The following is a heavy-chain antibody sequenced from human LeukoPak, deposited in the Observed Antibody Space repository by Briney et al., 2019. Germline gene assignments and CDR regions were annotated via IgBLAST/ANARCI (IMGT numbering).Heavy chain of an antibody. V-gene: IGHV4-34*01. D-gene: IGHD3-3*01. J-gene: IGHJ5*02. Sequence: PSETLSFTCAVYGGSFSGYYWSWIRQPPGKGLEWIGEINHSGSTNYNPSLKSRVTISVDTSKNQFSLKLSSVTAAGTAVYYCAGLVTIFGVVSKHPAFDPWGQGTLVTVSS. CDR1: GGSFSGYY. CDR2: INHSGST. CDR3: AGLVTIFGVVSKHPAFDP.